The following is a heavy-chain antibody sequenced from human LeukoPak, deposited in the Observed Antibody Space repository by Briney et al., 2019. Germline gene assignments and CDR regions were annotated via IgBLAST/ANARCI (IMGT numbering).Heavy chain of an antibody. V-gene: IGHV1-2*02. CDR3: ARSYGSGPRHNWFDP. D-gene: IGHD3-10*01. Sequence: ASVKVSCKASGYTFTGYYMHWVRQAPGQGLEWMGWINPNSGGTSYAQKFQGRVTMTRDTSTSTVYMELSSLRSEDTAVYYCARSYGSGPRHNWFDPWGQGTLVTVSS. J-gene: IGHJ5*02. CDR1: GYTFTGYY. CDR2: INPNSGGT.